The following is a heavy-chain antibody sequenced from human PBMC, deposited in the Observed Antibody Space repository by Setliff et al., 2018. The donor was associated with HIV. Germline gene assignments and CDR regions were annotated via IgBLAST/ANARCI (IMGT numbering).Heavy chain of an antibody. D-gene: IGHD6-19*01. Sequence: PSETLSLTCAVYGGSFSGYYWSWIRQPPGKGLEWIGEINHRGSTNYIPSLKSRITISLDTSKNHFSLKLSSVTAADTAVYYCARGRAEYVAVAVMGSWFDPWGQGTLVTVSS. J-gene: IGHJ5*02. CDR3: ARGRAEYVAVAVMGSWFDP. CDR2: INHRGST. CDR1: GGSFSGYY. V-gene: IGHV4-34*01.